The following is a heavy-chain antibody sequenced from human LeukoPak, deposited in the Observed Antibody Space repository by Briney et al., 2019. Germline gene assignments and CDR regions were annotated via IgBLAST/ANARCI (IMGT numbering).Heavy chain of an antibody. CDR1: GFTFTSHW. J-gene: IGHJ4*02. Sequence: PGGSLRLSCAASGFTFTSHWMHWVRQAPGKGLVWVSYITGDGVTTNYADAVRGRFTISRDNARNTVYLQMSSLRLEDTAVYYCTRDHGSHFDLWGQGTLVTVSS. D-gene: IGHD5-24*01. CDR2: ITGDGVTT. CDR3: TRDHGSHFDL. V-gene: IGHV3-74*01.